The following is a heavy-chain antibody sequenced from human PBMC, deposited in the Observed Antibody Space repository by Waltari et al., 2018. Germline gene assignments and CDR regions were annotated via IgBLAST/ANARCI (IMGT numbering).Heavy chain of an antibody. Sequence: QVQLQESGPGLVKPSQTLSLTCTVSGGSISSGGYYWSWIRQHPGKGLEWMWYICYSGSTYYYPSLTSRVTISVDTSKVQFSLKLSSVTAADTAVYYCARTPLDRYYFDYWGQGTLVTVSS. CDR3: ARTPLDRYYFDY. J-gene: IGHJ4*02. V-gene: IGHV4-31*03. D-gene: IGHD3-16*02. CDR2: ICYSGST. CDR1: GGSISSGGYY.